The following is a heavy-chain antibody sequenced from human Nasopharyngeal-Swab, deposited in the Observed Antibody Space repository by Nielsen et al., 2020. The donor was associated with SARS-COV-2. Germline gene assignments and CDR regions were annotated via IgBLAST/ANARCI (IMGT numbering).Heavy chain of an antibody. J-gene: IGHJ4*02. V-gene: IGHV1-69*01. D-gene: IGHD3-22*01. Sequence: WVRQAPGQGLEWMGGIIPIFGTANYAQKFRGRVTITADESTSTAYMELSSLRSEDTAVYYCARDAYYDSSGYSFLDNYFDYWGQGTLVTVSS. CDR3: ARDAYYDSSGYSFLDNYFDY. CDR2: IIPIFGTA.